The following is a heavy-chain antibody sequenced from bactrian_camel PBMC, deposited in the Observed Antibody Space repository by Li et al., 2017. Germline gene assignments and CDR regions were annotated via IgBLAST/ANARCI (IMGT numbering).Heavy chain of an antibody. J-gene: IGHJ4*01. D-gene: IGHD5*01. CDR1: GFTFSTTV. Sequence: VQLVESGGGWVQPGGSLRLSCAASGFTFSTTVMNWVRQAPGKGLEWVSTITTGAGSTYYADSVKGRFTISRDNAKNTLYLQMYSLKPEDTGMYYCAADWGWIGFDITNLRYWGQGTQVTVS. CDR2: ITTGAGST. V-gene: IGHV3S40*01. CDR3: AADWGWIGFDITNLRY.